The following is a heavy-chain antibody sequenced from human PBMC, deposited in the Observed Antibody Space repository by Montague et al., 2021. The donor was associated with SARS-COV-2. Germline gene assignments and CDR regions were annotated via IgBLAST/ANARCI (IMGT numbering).Heavy chain of an antibody. J-gene: IGHJ6*02. D-gene: IGHD3-16*01. Sequence: SETRSLTCTVSGGSIRNYYWSWIRQPAGKGLEWIGRIYSSGSINYNPSLKTRITLSVDTSKNQLSLRLNSVTAADTAVYYCARNPGEYYGMDVWGQGTTVTVSS. CDR1: GGSIRNYY. V-gene: IGHV4-4*07. CDR2: IYSSGSI. CDR3: ARNPGEYYGMDV.